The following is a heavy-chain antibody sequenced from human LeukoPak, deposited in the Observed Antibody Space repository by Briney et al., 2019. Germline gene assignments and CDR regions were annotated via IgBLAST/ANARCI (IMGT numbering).Heavy chain of an antibody. CDR3: ARDRSEWGFDP. Sequence: PGGSLRLSCAASGFTFSDYYMSWIRQAPGKGLEWVSVIYSGGSTYYADSVKGRFTISRDNSKNTLYLQMNSLRAEDTAVYYCARDRSEWGFDPWGQGTLVTVSS. D-gene: IGHD1-26*01. CDR2: IYSGGST. J-gene: IGHJ5*02. CDR1: GFTFSDYY. V-gene: IGHV3-66*01.